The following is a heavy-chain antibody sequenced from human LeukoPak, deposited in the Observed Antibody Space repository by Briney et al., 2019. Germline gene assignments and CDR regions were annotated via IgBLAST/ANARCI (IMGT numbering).Heavy chain of an antibody. V-gene: IGHV4-30-4*08. CDR1: GGSISSGGYY. CDR2: IYYSGST. CDR3: ARDATAEHYYYGMDV. J-gene: IGHJ6*02. Sequence: SQTLSLTCTVSGGSISSGGYYWSWIRQPPGKGLEWIGYIYYSGSTYYNPSLKSRVTISVDTSKNQFSLKLSSVTAADTAVYYCARDATAEHYYYGMDVWGQGTLVTVSS. D-gene: IGHD1-14*01.